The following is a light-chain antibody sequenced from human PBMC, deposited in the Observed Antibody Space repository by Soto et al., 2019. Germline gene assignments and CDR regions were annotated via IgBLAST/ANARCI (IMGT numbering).Light chain of an antibody. V-gene: IGLV2-23*01. Sequence: QSALTQPASVSGSPGQSITISCTGTSSDVGSYNLVSWYQQHPGKAPKLMIYEDTKRPSGVSNRFSGSKSGNTASLTISGLQAEDEADYYCCSYAGALMVFGGGTKLTVL. CDR3: CSYAGALMV. J-gene: IGLJ2*01. CDR1: SSDVGSYNL. CDR2: EDT.